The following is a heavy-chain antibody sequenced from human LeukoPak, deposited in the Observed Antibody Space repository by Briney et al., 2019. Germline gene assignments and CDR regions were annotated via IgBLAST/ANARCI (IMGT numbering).Heavy chain of an antibody. Sequence: GGSLRLSCAASGFTVSNSYMSWVRQAPGKGLEWVSVIHSGGSTYYADFVKGRFTISRDNSKNTLYLQMYSLTAADTALYYCARAPPSSSGWYRDSWGQGTLVTVSS. V-gene: IGHV3-66*01. CDR2: IHSGGST. J-gene: IGHJ4*02. D-gene: IGHD6-19*01. CDR3: ARAPPSSSGWYRDS. CDR1: GFTVSNSY.